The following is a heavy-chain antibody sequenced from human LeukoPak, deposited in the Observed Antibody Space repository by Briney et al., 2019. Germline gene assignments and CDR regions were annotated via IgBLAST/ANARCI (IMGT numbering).Heavy chain of an antibody. V-gene: IGHV1-18*01. CDR1: GYTFTSYG. D-gene: IGHD3-3*01. J-gene: IGHJ3*02. Sequence: GESLKISCKGSGYTFTSYGISWVRQAPGQGLEWMGWISAYNGNTNYAQKLQGRVTMTTDTSTSTAYMELRSLRSDDTAVYYCATSRFADDAFDIWGQGTMVTVSS. CDR2: ISAYNGNT. CDR3: ATSRFADDAFDI.